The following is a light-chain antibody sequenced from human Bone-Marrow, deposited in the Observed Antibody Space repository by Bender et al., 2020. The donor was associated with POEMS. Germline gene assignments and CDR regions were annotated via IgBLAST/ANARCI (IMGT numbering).Light chain of an antibody. J-gene: IGLJ3*02. Sequence: QSVLTQPPSVSGAPGQRVTISCTGSSSNTGSGYDINWYQHLPGTAPKLLIYGYNNRPSGVPDRFSGSKSGTSASLAITGLQTDDEADYYCSSYTTSSTWVFGGGTKLTVL. V-gene: IGLV1-40*01. CDR1: SSNTGSGYD. CDR2: GYN. CDR3: SSYTTSSTWV.